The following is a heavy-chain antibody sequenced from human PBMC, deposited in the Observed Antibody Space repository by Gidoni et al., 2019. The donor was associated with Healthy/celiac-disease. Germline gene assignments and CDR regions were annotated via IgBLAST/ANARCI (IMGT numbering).Heavy chain of an antibody. V-gene: IGHV3-64D*06. CDR2: ISSNGGST. CDR1: GFTFSSYA. Sequence: EVQLVESGGGLVQPGGSLRLSCSASGFTFSSYAMHWVRQAPGKGLEYGSAISSNGGSTYYADSVKGRFTISRDNSKNTQYLQMSSLRAEDTAVYYCVKAWYSGSYLVDYWGQGTLVTVSS. CDR3: VKAWYSGSYLVDY. D-gene: IGHD1-26*01. J-gene: IGHJ4*02.